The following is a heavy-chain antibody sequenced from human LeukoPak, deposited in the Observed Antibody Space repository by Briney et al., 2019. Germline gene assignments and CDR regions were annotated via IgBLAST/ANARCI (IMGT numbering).Heavy chain of an antibody. V-gene: IGHV4-39*02. J-gene: IGHJ6*02. CDR2: IYYSGST. Sequence: SETLSLTCTVSGGSINSTNYYWGWIRQPPGKGLEWIGSIYYSGSTYYNPSLRSRVTISVDTSKNQFSLKLTSVTAADTAVYYCAREIVAVAWGYGMDVWGQGTTVTVSS. CDR3: AREIVAVAWGYGMDV. D-gene: IGHD6-19*01. CDR1: GGSINSTNYY.